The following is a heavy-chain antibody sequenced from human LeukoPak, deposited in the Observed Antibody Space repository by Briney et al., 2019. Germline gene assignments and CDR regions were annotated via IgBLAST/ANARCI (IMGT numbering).Heavy chain of an antibody. Sequence: SVKVSCKASGGTFSTYAITWVRQAPGQGLEWMGGIIPIFGTANYAQKFQGRVTITTDESTSTAYMELNSLRSEDTAVYYCASQWGQLLKKRYWFDPWGQGTLVTVSS. CDR1: GGTFSTYA. CDR2: IIPIFGTA. CDR3: ASQWGQLLKKRYWFDP. D-gene: IGHD2-15*01. V-gene: IGHV1-69*05. J-gene: IGHJ5*02.